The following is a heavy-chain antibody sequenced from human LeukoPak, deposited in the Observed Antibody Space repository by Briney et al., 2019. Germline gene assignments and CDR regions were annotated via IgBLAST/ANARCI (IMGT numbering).Heavy chain of an antibody. CDR3: TRDLCSSTSCYAPFDY. Sequence: GGSLRLSCTASGFTFGDYAMSWVRQAPGKGLEWEAFIRSKAYGGTTEYAASVKARFTISRDDSKSIAYLQMNSLKTEDTAVYYCTRDLCSSTSCYAPFDYWGQGTLVTVSS. CDR1: GFTFGDYA. V-gene: IGHV3-49*04. CDR2: IRSKAYGGTT. J-gene: IGHJ4*02. D-gene: IGHD2-2*01.